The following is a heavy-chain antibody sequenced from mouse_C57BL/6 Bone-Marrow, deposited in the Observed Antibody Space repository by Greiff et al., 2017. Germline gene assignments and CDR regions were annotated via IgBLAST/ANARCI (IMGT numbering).Heavy chain of an antibody. V-gene: IGHV1-20*01. CDR2: INPYNGDT. D-gene: IGHD2-2*01. Sequence: EVQLQQSGPELVKPGDSVKISCKASGYSFTGYFMNWVMQSHGKSLEWIGRINPYNGDTFYNQKFKGKATLTVDKSSSTAHMELRSLTSEDSAVYYCARGDPYGYGETWFAYWGQGTLVTVSA. J-gene: IGHJ3*01. CDR3: ARGDPYGYGETWFAY. CDR1: GYSFTGYF.